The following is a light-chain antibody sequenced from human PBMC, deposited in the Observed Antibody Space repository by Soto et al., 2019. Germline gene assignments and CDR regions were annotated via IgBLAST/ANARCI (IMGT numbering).Light chain of an antibody. CDR1: QSVSSSY. CDR2: GAS. J-gene: IGKJ1*01. CDR3: QQYNNWLQT. Sequence: EIVLTQSPGTLSLSPGDRGTLSCRASQSVSSSYLAWHQQKPGQAPRLLIYGASNRATGIPDRFSGSGSGTDFTLTISRLEPEDFAVYYCQQYNNWLQTFGQGTKVDI. V-gene: IGKV3-20*01.